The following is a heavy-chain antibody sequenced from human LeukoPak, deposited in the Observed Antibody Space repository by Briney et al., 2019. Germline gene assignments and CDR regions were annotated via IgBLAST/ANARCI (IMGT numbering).Heavy chain of an antibody. CDR3: ARGRGHAFDI. V-gene: IGHV3-48*01. J-gene: IGHJ3*02. CDR2: SSASSSDV. Sequence: GGSLRLSCAASGLAFSSSAMNWVRQTPGKGLEWLSYSSASSSDVYYADSVKGRFTISRDNAKSSLYLQMNSLTAEDTAIYFCARGRGHAFDIWGQGTRVTVSS. CDR1: GLAFSSSA.